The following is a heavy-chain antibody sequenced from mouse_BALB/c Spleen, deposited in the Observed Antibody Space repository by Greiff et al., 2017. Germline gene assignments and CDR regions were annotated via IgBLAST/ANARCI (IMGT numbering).Heavy chain of an antibody. CDR3: ARQGSAYYRYWYFDV. CDR2: ISSGGGST. Sequence: EVKLVESGGGLVKPGGSLKLSCAASGFAFSSYDMSWVRQTPEKRLEWVAYISSGGGSTYYPDTVKGRFTISRDNAKNTLYLQMSSLKSEDTAMYYCARQGSAYYRYWYFDVWGAGTTVTVSS. V-gene: IGHV5-12-1*01. J-gene: IGHJ1*01. D-gene: IGHD1-1*01. CDR1: GFAFSSYD.